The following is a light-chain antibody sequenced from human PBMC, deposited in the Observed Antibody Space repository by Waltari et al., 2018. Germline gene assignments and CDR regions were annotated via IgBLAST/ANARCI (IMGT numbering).Light chain of an antibody. V-gene: IGLV1-40*01. CDR3: QSYDSSLSGPVV. Sequence: QSVLTQPPSVSGAPGQTVTISCTGSRSNIGAVYDVHWYQQVPGTAPKLLIFRNNNRPSGVPDRFSGSKSDTSASLAITGLRAEDEAYYYCQSYDSSLSGPVVFGGGTRLIVL. CDR1: RSNIGAVYD. J-gene: IGLJ2*01. CDR2: RNN.